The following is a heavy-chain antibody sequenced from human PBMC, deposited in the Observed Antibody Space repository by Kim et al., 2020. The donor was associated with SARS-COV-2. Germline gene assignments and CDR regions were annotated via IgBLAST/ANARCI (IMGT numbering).Heavy chain of an antibody. J-gene: IGHJ4*02. V-gene: IGHV4-39*01. CDR3: ARHLWGSSWDLGY. D-gene: IGHD6-13*01. Sequence: YKPSLKSRVTLSVDTSKNQFSLKLSSVTAADTAVYYCARHLWGSSWDLGYWGQGTLVTVSS.